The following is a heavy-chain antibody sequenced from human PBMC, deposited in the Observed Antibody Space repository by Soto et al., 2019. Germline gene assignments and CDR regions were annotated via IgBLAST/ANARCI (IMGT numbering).Heavy chain of an antibody. D-gene: IGHD3-10*01. Sequence: EVQLLESGGGLVQPGGSLRLSCEASGFIFSEHAMSWVRQAPGKGLEWVSAISGNGIATYYADSVKGRFTISRDNSKNTLYLQMNSLRADDPAVYYCAIDAISMVRGTTNWCDPWGQGTLVTVSS. V-gene: IGHV3-23*01. CDR1: GFIFSEHA. CDR3: AIDAISMVRGTTNWCDP. J-gene: IGHJ5*02. CDR2: ISGNGIAT.